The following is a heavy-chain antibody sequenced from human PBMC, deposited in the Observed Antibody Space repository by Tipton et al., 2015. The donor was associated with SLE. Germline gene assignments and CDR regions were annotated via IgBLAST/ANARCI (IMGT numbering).Heavy chain of an antibody. Sequence: TLSLTCSVSGGSISSNYWIWIRQPPGKGLEWIGYISYGGGTNYNPSLKSRVTMSVDTPKNKFSLKLTSVTAADTAVYYCARGMVTWRGAILGVDVWGQGTTVNVSS. CDR1: GGSISSNY. CDR3: ARGMVTWRGAILGVDV. V-gene: IGHV4-59*08. D-gene: IGHD2-21*02. CDR2: ISYGGGT. J-gene: IGHJ6*02.